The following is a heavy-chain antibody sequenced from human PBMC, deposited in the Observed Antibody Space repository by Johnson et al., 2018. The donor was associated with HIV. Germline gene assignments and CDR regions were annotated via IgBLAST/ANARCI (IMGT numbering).Heavy chain of an antibody. J-gene: IGHJ3*02. Sequence: AHFLVSWRGVVRPGRPPRPSAPASGLYFSSYAIHRVRPAPGTGLAWVAVISYDGSNKFYADSVQGRFTISRDNSKNTLYLQMNSLRHEDTAVYYCARDQGELRRTHAFDIWGQGTMVTVSP. D-gene: IGHD1-14*01. CDR2: ISYDGSNK. V-gene: IGHV3-30*01. CDR1: GLYFSSYA. CDR3: ARDQGELRRTHAFDI.